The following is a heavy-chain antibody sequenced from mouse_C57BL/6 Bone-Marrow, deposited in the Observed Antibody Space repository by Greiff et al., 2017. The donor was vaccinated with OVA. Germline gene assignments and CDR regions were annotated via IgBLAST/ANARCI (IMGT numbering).Heavy chain of an antibody. J-gene: IGHJ2*01. D-gene: IGHD2-5*01. V-gene: IGHV1-42*01. CDR3: GGSYYYSNYGFAY. Sequence: VQLQQSGPELVKPGASVKISCKASGYSFTGYYMNWVKQSPEKSLEWIGEINPSTGGTTYNQKFKAKATLTVDKSSSTAYMQLKSLTSEDSAVYYCGGSYYYSNYGFAYWGQGTPLTVSA. CDR1: GYSFTGYY. CDR2: INPSTGGT.